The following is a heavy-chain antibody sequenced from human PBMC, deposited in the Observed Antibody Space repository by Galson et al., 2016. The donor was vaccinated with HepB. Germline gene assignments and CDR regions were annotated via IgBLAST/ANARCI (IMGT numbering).Heavy chain of an antibody. CDR1: GFTFSDYA. J-gene: IGHJ6*02. CDR2: TTYDASNK. D-gene: IGHD3-16*01. V-gene: IGHV3-30-3*01. CDR3: ARGCERAPRYAYNYDLGV. Sequence: SLRLSCADSGFTFSDYAINWVRQAPGKGLDWVAATTYDASNKYYADSVKGRFTISRDKSNNPVSLQMDGLWGDETAMFYCARGCERAPRYAYNYDLGVWGQGTTVTVSS.